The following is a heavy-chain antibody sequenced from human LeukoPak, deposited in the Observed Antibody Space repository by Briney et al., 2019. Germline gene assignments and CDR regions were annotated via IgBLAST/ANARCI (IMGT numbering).Heavy chain of an antibody. V-gene: IGHV4-59*11. CDR2: IYXXXXX. CDR3: ARVYADYVDYYYYYMDV. J-gene: IGHJ6*03. Sequence: SETLXLTCSVSGGSISSHFWXXXXXXPXXXXXXXXXIYXXXXXNYNPSXXXXXTXXXXXSKKQFSLKLSSVTAADTAVYYCARVYADYVDYYYYYMDVWGKGTTVTVSS. D-gene: IGHD4-17*01. CDR1: GGSISSHF.